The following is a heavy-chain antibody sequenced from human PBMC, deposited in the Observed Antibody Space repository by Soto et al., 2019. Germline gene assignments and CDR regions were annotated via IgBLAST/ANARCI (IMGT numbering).Heavy chain of an antibody. CDR2: ISYDGSNK. CDR1: GFTFSSYG. CDR3: AKDMAGRRPDIRVYGMDV. Sequence: VGSLRLSCAASGFTFSSYGMHWVRRAPGKGLEWVAVISYDGSNKYYADSVKGRFTISRDNSKNTLYLQMNSLRAEDTAVYYCAKDMAGRRPDIRVYGMDVWGQGTTVTVSS. D-gene: IGHD3-9*01. V-gene: IGHV3-30*18. J-gene: IGHJ6*02.